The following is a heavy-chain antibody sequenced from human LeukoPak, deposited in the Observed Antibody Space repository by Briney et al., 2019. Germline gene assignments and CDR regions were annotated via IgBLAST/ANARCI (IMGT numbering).Heavy chain of an antibody. Sequence: SETLSLTCTVSGGSISSSSYYWGWIRQPPGKGLEWIGSIYYSGSTYYNPSLKSRVTISVDTSKNQFSLKLSSVTAADTAVYYCARGGRDQYYDFWSGYSNFDYWGQGTLVTVSS. J-gene: IGHJ4*02. D-gene: IGHD3-3*01. CDR3: ARGGRDQYYDFWSGYSNFDY. CDR1: GGSISSSSYY. V-gene: IGHV4-39*07. CDR2: IYYSGST.